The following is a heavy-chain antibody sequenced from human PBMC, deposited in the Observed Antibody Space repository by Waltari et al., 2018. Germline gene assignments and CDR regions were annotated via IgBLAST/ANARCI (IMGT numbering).Heavy chain of an antibody. CDR3: VKDRGLYSSSSGLDY. CDR1: VFSFDDYA. Sequence: EVQLVESGGGLVQPGRSLRLSWAASVFSFDDYAMHWVRQAPGKGLEWVSGISWKSGSTAYADSVEGRFTISRDNAKNSLYLQMHSLRPEDTALYYCVKDRGLYSSSSGLDYWGQGTLVTVSS. D-gene: IGHD6-6*01. J-gene: IGHJ4*02. CDR2: ISWKSGST. V-gene: IGHV3-9*01.